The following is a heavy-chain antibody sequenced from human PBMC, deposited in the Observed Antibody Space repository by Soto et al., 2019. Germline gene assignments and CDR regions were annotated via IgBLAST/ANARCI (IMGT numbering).Heavy chain of an antibody. V-gene: IGHV5-51*01. J-gene: IGHJ4*02. D-gene: IGHD1-20*01. Sequence: GESLKISCKGSGYSFGGYWIGWVRQMPGKGPEWMGIIYPGDSDTRYSPSVQGQVTISADKSISTAYLQWSSLKASDTAMYYCVRRPGITGISDPFDYWGQGTLVTVSS. CDR2: IYPGDSDT. CDR3: VRRPGITGISDPFDY. CDR1: GYSFGGYW.